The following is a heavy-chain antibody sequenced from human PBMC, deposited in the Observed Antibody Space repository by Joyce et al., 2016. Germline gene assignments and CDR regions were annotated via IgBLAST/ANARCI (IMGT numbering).Heavy chain of an antibody. CDR1: GFSFSTYS. V-gene: IGHV3-48*01. CDR2: ISSSSSNI. Sequence: EVQLVESGGGLVQPGGSLRLSCAASGFSFSTYSMNWVRQAPGKGLEWVSYISSSSSNIYYAYSVKGRFTISRDNAKNSLYLQMNSLRADDMAVYYCARGRDWKYLRIDPWGQGTLVTVSS. CDR3: ARGRDWKYLRIDP. J-gene: IGHJ5*02. D-gene: IGHD1-7*01.